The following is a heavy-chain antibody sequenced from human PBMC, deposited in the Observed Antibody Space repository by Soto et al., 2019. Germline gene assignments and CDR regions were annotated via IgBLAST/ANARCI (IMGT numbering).Heavy chain of an antibody. Sequence: QVQLQESGPGLVKPSQTLSLTCTVSGGSISSGGYYWSWIRQHPGKGLEWIGYIYYSGSTYYNPSLKSRVTISVDTSKNQFSLKLSSVTAADTAVYYCARGAQSPDAMVRGRGMDVWGQGTTVTVSS. CDR2: IYYSGST. D-gene: IGHD3-10*01. CDR3: ARGAQSPDAMVRGRGMDV. V-gene: IGHV4-31*03. J-gene: IGHJ6*02. CDR1: GGSISSGGYY.